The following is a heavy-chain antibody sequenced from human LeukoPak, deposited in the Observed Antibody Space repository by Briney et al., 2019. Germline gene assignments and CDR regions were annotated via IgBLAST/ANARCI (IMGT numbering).Heavy chain of an antibody. CDR1: GYTFSGYF. Sequence: ASVKVSCKASGYTFSGYFVHWVRQAPGQGLDWMGRINAGSGDTEFAQKFQGRVTMTRDTFVSTAYMEVSGLTSDDTAMYYCARDLSSTPNWELDHWGQGTLVTVSS. V-gene: IGHV1-2*06. CDR3: ARDLSSTPNWELDH. J-gene: IGHJ4*02. D-gene: IGHD1-1*01. CDR2: INAGSGDT.